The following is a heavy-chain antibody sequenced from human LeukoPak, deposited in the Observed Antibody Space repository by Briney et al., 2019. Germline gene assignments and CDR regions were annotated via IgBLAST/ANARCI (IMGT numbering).Heavy chain of an antibody. D-gene: IGHD2-2*01. V-gene: IGHV4-59*01. CDR3: ADGYGSSWSFDH. Sequence: PSETLSLTCTVSGVSIRSYYWNWVRHSPGRGQGWICYMHHSGSSHYNPFLKSRVTISVDTSKNHFSLQLNSVTAADTAVYYCADGYGSSWSFDHWGQGTLVTVSS. CDR1: GVSIRSYY. CDR2: MHHSGSS. J-gene: IGHJ4*02.